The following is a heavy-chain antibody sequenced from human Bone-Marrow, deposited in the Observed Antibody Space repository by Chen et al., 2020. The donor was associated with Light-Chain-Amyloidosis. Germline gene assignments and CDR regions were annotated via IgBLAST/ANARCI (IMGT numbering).Heavy chain of an antibody. Sequence: EVQLEQSGPEVKKPGESLKIYCKGSGYTFPNYWTGWVRKMPGKGLEWLGGIYPDDSDARYSPSFGGQVTISADKSITTAYLQWRSLKASDTAMYYCARRRDGYNFDYWGQGTLVTVSS. D-gene: IGHD5-12*01. CDR1: GYTFPNYW. J-gene: IGHJ4*02. CDR3: ARRRDGYNFDY. CDR2: IYPDDSDA. V-gene: IGHV5-51*01.